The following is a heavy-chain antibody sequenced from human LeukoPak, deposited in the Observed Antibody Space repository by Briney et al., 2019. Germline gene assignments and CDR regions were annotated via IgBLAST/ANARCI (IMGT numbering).Heavy chain of an antibody. CDR3: ASSYYDFWSGYPDAFDI. CDR2: IYYSGST. Sequence: SETLSLTCTVSGGSISSSSYYWGWIRQPPGKGLEWIGSIYYSGSTYYNPSLKSRVTISVDTSKNQFSLKLSSVTAADTAVYYCASSYYDFWSGYPDAFDIWGQGIMVTVSS. D-gene: IGHD3-3*01. V-gene: IGHV4-39*01. J-gene: IGHJ3*02. CDR1: GGSISSSSYY.